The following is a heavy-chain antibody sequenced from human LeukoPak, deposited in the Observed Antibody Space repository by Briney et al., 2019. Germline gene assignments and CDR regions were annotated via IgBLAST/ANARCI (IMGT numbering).Heavy chain of an antibody. CDR2: IIPILGIA. Sequence: ASVKVSCKASGGTFSSYAISWVRQAPGQGLEWMGRIIPILGIANYAQKFQGRVTITADKSTSTAYMELSSLRSEDTAVYYCASTTWATLGDQYYFDYWGQGTLVTVSS. V-gene: IGHV1-69*04. D-gene: IGHD5/OR15-5a*01. CDR1: GGTFSSYA. J-gene: IGHJ4*02. CDR3: ASTTWATLGDQYYFDY.